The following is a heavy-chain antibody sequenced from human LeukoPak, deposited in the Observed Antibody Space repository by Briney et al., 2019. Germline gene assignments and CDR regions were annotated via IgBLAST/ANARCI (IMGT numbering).Heavy chain of an antibody. J-gene: IGHJ4*02. Sequence: SETLSLTCTVSGGSISSSSYYWGWIRQPPGKGLEWIGSIYYSGSTYYIPSRKSRVTISVDTSKNQFSLKLSSVTAADTAVYYCARSDTAARSRLLDYWGQGTLVTVSS. CDR3: ARSDTAARSRLLDY. V-gene: IGHV4-39*01. CDR2: IYYSGST. CDR1: GGSISSSSYY. D-gene: IGHD6-6*01.